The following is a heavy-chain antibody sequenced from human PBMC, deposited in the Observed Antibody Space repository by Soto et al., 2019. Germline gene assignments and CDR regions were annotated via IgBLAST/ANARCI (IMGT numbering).Heavy chain of an antibody. Sequence: QITLKESGPTLVKPTQTLTLTYIFSGFSLSADGVGVGWIRQPPGKALEWLALIYWDDDTRYRPSLKSRLTITKDTSKNHVVLTMTNMDPVDTGTYYCAHAYGGTSWPNDAFDVWGQGTVVTVSS. CDR1: GFSLSADGVG. CDR3: AHAYGGTSWPNDAFDV. J-gene: IGHJ3*01. CDR2: IYWDDDT. D-gene: IGHD2-2*01. V-gene: IGHV2-5*02.